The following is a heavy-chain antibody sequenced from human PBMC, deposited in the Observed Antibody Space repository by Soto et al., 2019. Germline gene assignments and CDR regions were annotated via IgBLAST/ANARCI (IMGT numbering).Heavy chain of an antibody. CDR3: ARAGYYDSSGYYVAGFDY. V-gene: IGHV4-31*03. Sequence: SETLSLTCTVSGGSISSGGYYWSWIRQHPGKGLEWIGYIHYSGSTYYNPSLNSRVTISVGTSKNQFSLKLSSVTAADTAVYYCARAGYYDSSGYYVAGFDYWGQGTLVTVSS. CDR1: GGSISSGGYY. D-gene: IGHD3-22*01. CDR2: IHYSGST. J-gene: IGHJ4*02.